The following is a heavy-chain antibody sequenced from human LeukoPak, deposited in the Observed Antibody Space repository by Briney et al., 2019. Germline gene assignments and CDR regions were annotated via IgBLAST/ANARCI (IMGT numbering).Heavy chain of an antibody. Sequence: PGGSLRLSCVASGFTFSSYAMSWVRQAPGKGLEWVSAISCTGDSTYYADSAKGRFTMSRDNSKNTLYLQMNSLRAEDTAVYYCAKAPGTTVTGWKDWGQGTLVTVSS. D-gene: IGHD4-17*01. J-gene: IGHJ4*02. CDR2: ISCTGDST. CDR1: GFTFSSYA. V-gene: IGHV3-23*01. CDR3: AKAPGTTVTGWKD.